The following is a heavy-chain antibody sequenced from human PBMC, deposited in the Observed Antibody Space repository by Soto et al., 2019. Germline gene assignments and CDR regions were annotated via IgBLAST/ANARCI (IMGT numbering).Heavy chain of an antibody. Sequence: PGGSLRLSCAASGFTFSSYAMHWVRQAPGKGLEWVAVISYDGSNKYYADSVKGRFTISRDNSKNTLYLQMNSLRAEDTAVYYCARRDDEAVAYYYYYYGMEVWGQGTTVTVSS. CDR2: ISYDGSNK. V-gene: IGHV3-30-3*01. CDR1: GFTFSSYA. J-gene: IGHJ6*02. CDR3: ARRDDEAVAYYYYYYGMEV. D-gene: IGHD6-19*01.